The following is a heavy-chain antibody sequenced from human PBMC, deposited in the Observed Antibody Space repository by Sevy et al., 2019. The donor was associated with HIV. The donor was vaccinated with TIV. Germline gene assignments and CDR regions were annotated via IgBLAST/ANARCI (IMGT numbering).Heavy chain of an antibody. CDR1: GFTFSTYA. Sequence: GGSLRLSCAPSGFTFSTYAMNWVRQAPGKGLEWVSSIGGSGRYTYYADSVEGRFTISRDNSKNMLYLQMNSLRVADTPVYYCAKGYCSGGTCPRGYYYYGMDVWGQGTTVTASS. V-gene: IGHV3-23*01. CDR2: IGGSGRYT. D-gene: IGHD2-15*01. CDR3: AKGYCSGGTCPRGYYYYGMDV. J-gene: IGHJ6*02.